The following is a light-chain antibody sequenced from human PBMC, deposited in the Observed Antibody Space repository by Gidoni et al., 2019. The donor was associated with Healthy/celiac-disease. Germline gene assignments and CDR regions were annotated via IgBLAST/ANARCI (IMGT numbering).Light chain of an antibody. V-gene: IGLV2-11*01. Sequence: QSALTQPRSVSGSPGLSVTISCTGTSSDVGGYNYVPWYQQHPGKAPKLMIYDVSKRPSGVPDRFSGSKSGNTASLTISGLQAEDEADYYCCSYAGSYTWVFGGGTKLTVL. CDR3: CSYAGSYTWV. CDR2: DVS. J-gene: IGLJ3*02. CDR1: SSDVGGYNY.